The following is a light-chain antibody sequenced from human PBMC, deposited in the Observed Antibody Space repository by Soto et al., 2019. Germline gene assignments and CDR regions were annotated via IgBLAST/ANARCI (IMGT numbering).Light chain of an antibody. CDR1: QSISSW. Sequence: DIQMTQSLSTLSASVEDRVTIHCRASQSISSWLAWYQQKPGKAPKLLIYDASSLESGVPSRFSGSGSGTEFTLTISSLQPDDFATYYCQQYNSYSPTFGQGTKVDIK. CDR2: DAS. V-gene: IGKV1-5*01. J-gene: IGKJ1*01. CDR3: QQYNSYSPT.